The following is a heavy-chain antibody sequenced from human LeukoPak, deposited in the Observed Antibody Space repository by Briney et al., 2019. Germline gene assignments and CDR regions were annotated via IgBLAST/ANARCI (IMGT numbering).Heavy chain of an antibody. CDR3: ARDSSSWYGHFDY. D-gene: IGHD6-13*01. CDR2: IIPIFGTA. Sequence: EASVKVSCKASGGTFSSYAISWVRQAPGQGLEWMGGIIPIFGTANYAQKFQGRVTITTDESTSTAYMELSSLRSEDTAVYYCARDSSSWYGHFDYWGQGTLVTVSS. V-gene: IGHV1-69*05. CDR1: GGTFSSYA. J-gene: IGHJ4*02.